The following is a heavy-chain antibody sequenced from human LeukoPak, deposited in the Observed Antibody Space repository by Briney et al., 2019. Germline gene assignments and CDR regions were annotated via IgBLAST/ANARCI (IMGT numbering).Heavy chain of an antibody. V-gene: IGHV3-74*01. J-gene: IGHJ2*01. CDR2: INNDGNLKTDGRDT. D-gene: IGHD1-26*01. CDR3: ARDVGTDTHDWYFDL. Sequence: GGSLRLSCAASGVTLSNYWMIHWVRQVPGKGLQWVSRINNDGNLKTDGRDTGYADSVKGRFTISTDNDKNTLYLLMNSLRAEDTAVYYCARDVGTDTHDWYFDLWGLGTQVTVSS. CDR1: GVTLSNYW.